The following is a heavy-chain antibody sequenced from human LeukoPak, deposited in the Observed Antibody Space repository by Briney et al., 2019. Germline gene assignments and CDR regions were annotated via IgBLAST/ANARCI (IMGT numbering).Heavy chain of an antibody. V-gene: IGHV3-7*03. D-gene: IGHD3-22*01. CDR1: GFTFSSYW. CDR2: IKQDGSEK. Sequence: PGGSLRLSCAASGFTFSSYWMSWVRQAPGKGLEWVANIKQDGSEKYYVDSVKGRFTISRDNAKNSLYLQMNSLRAEDTAVYHCARNYDSSGFYYSYCHGMDVWGQGTTVTVSS. CDR3: ARNYDSSGFYYSYCHGMDV. J-gene: IGHJ6*02.